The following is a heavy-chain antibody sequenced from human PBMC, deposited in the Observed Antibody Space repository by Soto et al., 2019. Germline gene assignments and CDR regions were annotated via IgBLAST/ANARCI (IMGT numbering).Heavy chain of an antibody. J-gene: IGHJ3*02. CDR1: GFTISSYG. V-gene: IGHV3-30*18. Sequence: QVQLVESGGGVVQPGRSLRLSCAASGFTISSYGIHWVRQAPGKGLEWVAVISYDGSNEYYADSVKGRFSITRDNSKNTLYLQMNSLRAEDTAVYHCAKQTVLHNNAFDIWGQGTTVTFSS. CDR2: ISYDGSNE. D-gene: IGHD4-4*01. CDR3: AKQTVLHNNAFDI.